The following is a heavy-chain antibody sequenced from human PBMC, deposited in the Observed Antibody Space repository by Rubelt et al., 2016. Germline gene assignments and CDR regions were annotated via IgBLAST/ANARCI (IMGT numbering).Heavy chain of an antibody. Sequence: QVQLVQSGSELKQPGASVKVFCKASGYTFSDHGLNWVRQAPGQGLEWMGWINTNTGKPTYAQGFTGRFVFSLYTSVRTTFLQISSLKPEDTALLYCARGVSNDYWGQGTLVTVSS. CDR1: GYTFSDHG. V-gene: IGHV7-4-1*02. CDR3: ARGVSNDY. CDR2: INTNTGKP. J-gene: IGHJ4*02.